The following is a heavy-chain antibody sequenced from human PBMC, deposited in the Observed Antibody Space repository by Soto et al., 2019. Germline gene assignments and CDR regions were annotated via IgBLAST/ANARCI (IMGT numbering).Heavy chain of an antibody. J-gene: IGHJ4*02. V-gene: IGHV4-30-2*01. D-gene: IGHD7-27*01. CDR1: GGSISSGGYS. CDR2: IYHSGST. Sequence: SETLSLTCAVSGGSISSGGYSWSWIRQPQGKGLVRIEYIYHSGSTYYKPYIKSRANISVDRSNNQFSLKTSSVTAADTAVYYCAGAGRWSSPLDYGGKGSGVTVS. CDR3: AGAGRWSSPLDY.